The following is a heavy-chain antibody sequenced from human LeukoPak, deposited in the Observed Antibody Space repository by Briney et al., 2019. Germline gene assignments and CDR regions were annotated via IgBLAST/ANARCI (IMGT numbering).Heavy chain of an antibody. V-gene: IGHV3-23*01. J-gene: IGHJ4*02. D-gene: IGHD3-22*01. CDR1: GFTFSNYA. CDR2: ISGSGGST. Sequence: GGSLGLSCAASGFTFSNYAMSWVRQAPGKGLEWVSFISGSGGSTDFADSVKGRLTISRDNSKNTLYLQMNSLRAEDTAVYYCAKHYDSRAYYCFDYWGQGALVTVSS. CDR3: AKHYDSRAYYCFDY.